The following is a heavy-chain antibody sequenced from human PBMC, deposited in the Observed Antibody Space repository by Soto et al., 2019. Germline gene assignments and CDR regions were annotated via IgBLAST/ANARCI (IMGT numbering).Heavy chain of an antibody. CDR3: ARDRTQRGYFDL. CDR1: GFTFSSYG. CDR2: IWYDGSNK. J-gene: IGHJ2*01. V-gene: IGHV3-33*01. Sequence: QVQLVESGGGVVQPGRSLRLSCAASGFTFSSYGMHWVRQAPGKGLEWVAVIWYDGSNKYYADSVKGRFTISRDNSKNTLYRQMNSLRAEDTAVYYCARDRTQRGYFDLWGRGTLVTVSS.